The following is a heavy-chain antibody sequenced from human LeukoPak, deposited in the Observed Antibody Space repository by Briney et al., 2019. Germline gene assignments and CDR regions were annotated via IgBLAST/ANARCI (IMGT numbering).Heavy chain of an antibody. Sequence: GGSLRLSCAASGFTFDDYAMHWVRQAPGKGLEWVSGISGSGGSTTYYADSVKGRFTISRDNSKNTLFLQMNSLRAEDTAVYYCAKDPIPHYYDTSGQFDYWGQGTLVTVSS. J-gene: IGHJ4*02. D-gene: IGHD3-22*01. CDR1: GFTFDDYA. V-gene: IGHV3-23*01. CDR3: AKDPIPHYYDTSGQFDY. CDR2: ISGSGGST.